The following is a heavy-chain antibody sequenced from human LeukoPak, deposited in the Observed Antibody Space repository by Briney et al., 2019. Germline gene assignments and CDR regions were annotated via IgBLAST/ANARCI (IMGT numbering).Heavy chain of an antibody. D-gene: IGHD1-14*01. Sequence: GGSLRLACAASGFIFSKYAMSWVRQAPGKGLEWVSSISGSGGSTYYADSVKGRFTISRDNSKNTLHLQMNSLRAEDTAVYYCVRIIYFDYWGQGTLVTVSS. V-gene: IGHV3-23*01. CDR2: ISGSGGST. J-gene: IGHJ4*02. CDR3: VRIIYFDY. CDR1: GFIFSKYA.